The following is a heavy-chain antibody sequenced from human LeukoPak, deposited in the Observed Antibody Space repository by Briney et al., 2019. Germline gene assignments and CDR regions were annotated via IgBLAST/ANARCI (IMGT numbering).Heavy chain of an antibody. CDR3: AKTRERAHTYYYYMDV. CDR1: GGPISSYY. V-gene: IGHV4-59*08. CDR2: IYYSGST. J-gene: IGHJ6*03. Sequence: ASETLSLTCTVSGGPISSYYWSWIPQPPGGGLEWIGYIYYSGSTYYNPSLKSRVTISVDTSKNQFSLKLSSVTAADTAVYYCAKTRERAHTYYYYMDVWGKGTTVTVSS.